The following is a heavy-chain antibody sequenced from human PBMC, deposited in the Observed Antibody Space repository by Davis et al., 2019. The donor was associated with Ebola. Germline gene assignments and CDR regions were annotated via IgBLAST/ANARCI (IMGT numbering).Heavy chain of an antibody. D-gene: IGHD3-9*01. CDR3: ARAPNHDVLTGTSSYYFDY. J-gene: IGHJ4*02. CDR2: ISGFNTNT. Sequence: ASVKASCKSSGYTFTSYGLVWVRQAPGLGLEWMGWISGFNTNTNFAQKFQGRVTVSKDTSTNTAYMDLRSLTSDDTAIYYCARAPNHDVLTGTSSYYFDYWGQGTLVTVSS. CDR1: GYTFTSYG. V-gene: IGHV1-18*04.